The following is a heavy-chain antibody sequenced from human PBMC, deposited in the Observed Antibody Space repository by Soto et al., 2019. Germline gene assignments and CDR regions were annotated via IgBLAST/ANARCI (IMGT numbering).Heavy chain of an antibody. CDR1: RCSFNSYA. J-gene: IGHJ6*02. V-gene: IGHV1-69*13. Sequence: GVSVKVSCKASRCSFNSYAISWLPPAPGQGLEWMGGIIPIFGTANYAQKFQGRVTITADESTSTDYMELSSLRSEDTAVYYCARDLVDTGREEYGMDVWGQGTTVTISS. CDR2: IIPIFGTA. D-gene: IGHD5-18*01. CDR3: ARDLVDTGREEYGMDV.